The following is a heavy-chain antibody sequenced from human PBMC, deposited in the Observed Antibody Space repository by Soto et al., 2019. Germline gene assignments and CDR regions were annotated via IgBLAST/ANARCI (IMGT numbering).Heavy chain of an antibody. CDR2: TYHTGTA. CDR1: GGSISSGGYS. Sequence: QLQLQESGSRLVRPSQTLSLTCAVSGGSISSGGYSWTWIRQPPGKALEWVGHTYHTGTAYYSPSLKSRVTLSVDTSKSKFSMKLTSAPAADTAVYYCARDRRSYYSDESGLDFGGQGTRVTVSS. J-gene: IGHJ4*02. V-gene: IGHV4-30-2*01. CDR3: ARDRRSYYSDESGLDF. D-gene: IGHD3-22*01.